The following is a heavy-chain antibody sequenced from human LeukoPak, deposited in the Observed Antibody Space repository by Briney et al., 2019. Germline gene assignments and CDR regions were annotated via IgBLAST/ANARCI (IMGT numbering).Heavy chain of an antibody. CDR3: ARGGRNDAFDI. V-gene: IGHV3-11*01. J-gene: IGHJ3*02. CDR1: GFTFSRNW. CDR2: ISGSGSTI. Sequence: PGGSLRLSCAASGFTFSRNWMSWIRQAPGKGLEWVSYISGSGSTIYYADSVKGRFTISRDNAKNSLYLQMNSLRAEDTAVYYCARGGRNDAFDIWGRGTMVTVSS. D-gene: IGHD3-10*01.